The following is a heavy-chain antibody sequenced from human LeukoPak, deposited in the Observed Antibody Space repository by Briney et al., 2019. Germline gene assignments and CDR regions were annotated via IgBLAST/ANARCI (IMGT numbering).Heavy chain of an antibody. CDR1: GGTFSSYA. D-gene: IGHD3-10*01. CDR3: ARSITMVRGAHENSYYYYYMDV. J-gene: IGHJ6*03. V-gene: IGHV1-69*13. CDR2: IIPIFGTA. Sequence: SVKVSCKASGGTFSSYAISWVRRAPGQGLEWMGGIIPIFGTANYAQKFQGRVTITADESTSTAYMELSSLRSEDTAVYYCARSITMVRGAHENSYYYYYMDVWGKGTTVTISS.